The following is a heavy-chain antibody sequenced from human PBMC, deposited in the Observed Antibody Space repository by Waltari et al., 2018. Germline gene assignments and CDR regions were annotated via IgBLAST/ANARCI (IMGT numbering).Heavy chain of an antibody. V-gene: IGHV4-59*11. CDR1: GGSISRQH. CDR2: IYSSGST. D-gene: IGHD1-26*01. CDR3: ASQVGATDLFDP. J-gene: IGHJ5*02. Sequence: QVQLQESGPGLVKPSETLSTTCTVSGGSISRQHWSWIRQPPGKGLEWIVYIYSSGSTNYNPSLKSRVTISVDTSKNQFSLNLSSVSAADTAVYYFASQVGATDLFDPWGQGTLVTVSS.